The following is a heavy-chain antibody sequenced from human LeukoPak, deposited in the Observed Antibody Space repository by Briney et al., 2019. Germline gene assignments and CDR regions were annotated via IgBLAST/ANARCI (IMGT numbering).Heavy chain of an antibody. CDR2: IIPIFGTA. D-gene: IGHD6-6*01. CDR1: GYTFSRYA. CDR3: ARTGDSSSSLNFDY. Sequence: SVKVSRQSSGYTFSRYAISWVRQAPGQGLEWVGGIIPIFGTANYAQKFQGRVTITTDESTSTAYMELSSLRSEDRAVYYCARTGDSSSSLNFDYWGQGTLVTVSS. V-gene: IGHV1-69*05. J-gene: IGHJ4*02.